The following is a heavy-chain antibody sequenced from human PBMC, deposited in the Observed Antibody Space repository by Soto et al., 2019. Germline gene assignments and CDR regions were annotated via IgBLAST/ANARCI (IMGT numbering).Heavy chain of an antibody. CDR2: ISSSSSYI. Sequence: GGSLRLSCAASGFTFSSYSMNWVRQALWKGLEWVSSISSSSSYIYYSDSVKGRFTISRDNAKNSLYLQMNSLRAEDTAVYYCARAPRAVAAPGFDYWDQGTLVTVPS. V-gene: IGHV3-21*01. CDR1: GFTFSSYS. J-gene: IGHJ4*02. D-gene: IGHD6-19*01. CDR3: ARAPRAVAAPGFDY.